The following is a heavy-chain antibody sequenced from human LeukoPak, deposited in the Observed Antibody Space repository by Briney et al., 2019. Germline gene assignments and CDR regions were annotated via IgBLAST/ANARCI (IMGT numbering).Heavy chain of an antibody. J-gene: IGHJ5*02. Sequence: GASVKVSCKASGNTISDYGFSWVRQAPGQGLEWMGWISANSGNTDYAQKFQGRVTLTTDTSTSIAYMELRSLTSDDTAVYYCARDIGVSRFYPWAREPWSPSPQ. CDR1: GNTISDYG. D-gene: IGHD3-22*01. CDR2: ISANSGNT. CDR3: ARDIGVSRFYP. V-gene: IGHV1-18*01.